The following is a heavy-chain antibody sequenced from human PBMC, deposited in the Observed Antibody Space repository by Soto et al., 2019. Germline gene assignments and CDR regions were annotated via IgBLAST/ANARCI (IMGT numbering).Heavy chain of an antibody. CDR2: INAGNGNT. D-gene: IGHD3-22*01. CDR1: GYTFTSYA. Sequence: ASVKVSCKASGYTFTSYAMQWVRRAPGQRIEWMAWINAGNGNTKYSPKFQGRVTLPADESTSTAYMELSSLRSEDTAVYYCARGIHTMIRSLGYWGQGTLVTVSS. CDR3: ARGIHTMIRSLGY. J-gene: IGHJ4*02. V-gene: IGHV1-3*01.